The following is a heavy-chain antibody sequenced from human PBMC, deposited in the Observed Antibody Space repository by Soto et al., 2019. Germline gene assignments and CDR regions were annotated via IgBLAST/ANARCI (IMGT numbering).Heavy chain of an antibody. CDR2: IIPIFGTA. V-gene: IGHV1-69*13. CDR1: GGTFSSYA. D-gene: IGHD4-4*01. Sequence: SGKVSCNASGGTFSSYAISWVRQAPGQGLEWMGGIIPIFGTANYAQKFQGRVTITADESTSTAYRELSSLRSEDTAVYYCARCMTTVTTPYYYGMDVWGQGTTVTVSS. J-gene: IGHJ6*02. CDR3: ARCMTTVTTPYYYGMDV.